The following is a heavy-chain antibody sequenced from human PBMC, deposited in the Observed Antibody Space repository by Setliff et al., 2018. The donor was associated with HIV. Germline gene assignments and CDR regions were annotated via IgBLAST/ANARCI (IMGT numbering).Heavy chain of an antibody. V-gene: IGHV1-69*10. Sequence: SVKVSCKASGYTFTSYDISWVRLAPGQGLEWMGGIVPVLNRADYAQRFHGRVTITADESTNTVYMELRSLTPEDTAIYYCARKAGTTLHYHYYYMDVWGKGTTVTVSS. D-gene: IGHD1-7*01. CDR1: GYTFTSYD. CDR3: ARKAGTTLHYHYYYMDV. CDR2: IVPVLNRA. J-gene: IGHJ6*03.